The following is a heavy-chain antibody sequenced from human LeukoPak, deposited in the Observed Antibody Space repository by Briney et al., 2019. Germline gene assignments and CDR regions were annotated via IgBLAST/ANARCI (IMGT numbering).Heavy chain of an antibody. CDR3: ARSGGNYYDSSGPLDY. J-gene: IGHJ4*02. CDR2: IYSGGST. Sequence: GGPLRLSCAASGFTVSSKYMSWVRQAPGKGLEWVSVIYSGGSTYYADSVKGRFTISRDNAKNSLYLQMNSLRAEDTAVYYCARSGGNYYDSSGPLDYWGQGTLVTVSS. D-gene: IGHD3-22*01. V-gene: IGHV3-53*01. CDR1: GFTVSSKY.